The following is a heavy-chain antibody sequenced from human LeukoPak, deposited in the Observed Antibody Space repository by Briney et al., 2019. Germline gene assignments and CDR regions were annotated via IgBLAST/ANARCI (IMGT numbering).Heavy chain of an antibody. Sequence: GGSLRLSCAASGFTFHFYSMTWVRQAPGKGLEWVSTIRSNGETTYNADSVKGRFTISRDNSKKTLYLQLNSLRVEDTAIYYCAKGQELDDGVFDSWGQGTLVTVSS. D-gene: IGHD1-1*01. V-gene: IGHV3-23*01. CDR2: IRSNGETT. CDR1: GFTFHFYS. J-gene: IGHJ4*02. CDR3: AKGQELDDGVFDS.